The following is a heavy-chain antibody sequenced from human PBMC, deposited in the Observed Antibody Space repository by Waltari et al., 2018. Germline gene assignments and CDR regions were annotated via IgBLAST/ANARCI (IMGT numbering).Heavy chain of an antibody. Sequence: QVQLQQWGAGLLRPSETLSLTCDVSGGSLSGYHWTWIRQPPGKGLEWIGEINDSGRTTYHPSLESRVPVSIATANNQFSLRVRSVTAADTAVYYCARVFGYYYYYMDVWGKGPTVTISS. V-gene: IGHV4-34*02. D-gene: IGHD3-3*01. J-gene: IGHJ6*03. CDR1: GGSLSGYH. CDR2: INDSGRT. CDR3: ARVFGYYYYYMDV.